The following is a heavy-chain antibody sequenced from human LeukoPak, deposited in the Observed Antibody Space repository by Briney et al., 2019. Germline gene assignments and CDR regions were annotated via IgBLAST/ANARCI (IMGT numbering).Heavy chain of an antibody. Sequence: GESLKISCQGSGYTFLNYWIAWVRLVPGKGLEWMGIIYPADSDTTYSPFFEGQVYISADKSISTAYLQLSSLKASDTAMYYCVKGFSGTYLGMDVWGQGTTVTVSS. CDR2: IYPADSDT. CDR3: VKGFSGTYLGMDV. D-gene: IGHD3-10*01. J-gene: IGHJ6*02. V-gene: IGHV5-51*01. CDR1: GYTFLNYW.